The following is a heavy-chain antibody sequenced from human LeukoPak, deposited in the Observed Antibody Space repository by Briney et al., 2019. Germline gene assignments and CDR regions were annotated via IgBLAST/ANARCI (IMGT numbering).Heavy chain of an antibody. V-gene: IGHV4-39*07. J-gene: IGHJ6*03. Sequence: SETLSLTCTVSGGSISSGSDYCPWIRQPPGKGLEWIGEINQSGSTNYNPSLKSRVIISVDTSKKQFSLRLSPVTAADTAVYYCAAGCSSTSCYWYYYTDVWGKGTTVTVSS. CDR2: INQSGST. CDR1: GGSISSGSDY. D-gene: IGHD2-2*01. CDR3: AAGCSSTSCYWYYYTDV.